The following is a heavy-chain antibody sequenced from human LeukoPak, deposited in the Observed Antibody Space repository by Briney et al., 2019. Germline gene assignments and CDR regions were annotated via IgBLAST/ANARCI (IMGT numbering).Heavy chain of an antibody. J-gene: IGHJ3*02. D-gene: IGHD3-3*01. CDR2: ISAYNGNT. V-gene: IGHV1-18*01. CDR3: ARDFPYDYDFWSGYSHDAFDI. CDR1: GYTFTSYG. Sequence: ASVKVSCKASGYTFTSYGISWVRQAPGQGLDWMGWISAYNGNTNYAQKLQGRVTMTTDTSTSTAYMELRSLRSDDTAVYYCARDFPYDYDFWSGYSHDAFDIWGQGTMVTVSS.